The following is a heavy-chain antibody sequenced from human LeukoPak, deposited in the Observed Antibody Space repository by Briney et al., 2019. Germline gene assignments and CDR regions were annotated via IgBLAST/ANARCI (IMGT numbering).Heavy chain of an antibody. J-gene: IGHJ4*02. CDR2: ISSSGSNI. CDR1: GFTFSSYA. V-gene: IGHV3-48*04. Sequence: GGSLRLSCAASGFTFSSYAMSWVRQAPGKGLEWVSYISSSGSNIYYADSVKGRFTISRDNAKNSLYVQMNSLRAEDTAVYYCARGMTTVTNFDYWGQGALVTVSS. D-gene: IGHD4-17*01. CDR3: ARGMTTVTNFDY.